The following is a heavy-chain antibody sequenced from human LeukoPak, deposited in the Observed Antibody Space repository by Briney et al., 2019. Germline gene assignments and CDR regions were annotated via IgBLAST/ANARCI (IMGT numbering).Heavy chain of an antibody. V-gene: IGHV6-1*01. D-gene: IGHD1-26*01. CDR2: TYYRSKWYN. Sequence: SQTLSLTFAISGDSVSNNSAAWSWIRQSPSRGLEWLGRTYYRSKWYNDYAVSLKTLITINPDTSKNHFTLQLNSVTPEDTAVYYCARSVGSPTSGFEHWGQGTLVTVSS. CDR3: ARSVGSPTSGFEH. J-gene: IGHJ4*02. CDR1: GDSVSNNSAA.